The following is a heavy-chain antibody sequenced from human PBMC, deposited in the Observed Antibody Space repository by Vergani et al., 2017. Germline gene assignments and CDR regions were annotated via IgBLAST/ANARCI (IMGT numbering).Heavy chain of an antibody. CDR1: GFDFSSYI. V-gene: IGHV3-48*01. J-gene: IGHJ3*01. CDR3: AREYNSTSGRAFDF. Sequence: QLVESGGGWVQPGGSLRLSCVVSGFDFSSYIMNWVRQAPGKGLEGVSFVSTGTKSQSYAESVKGRFTISRDSAKNSLYLQMDSLRAEDTAVYYCAREYNSTSGRAFDFWGQGTKVTVSS. CDR2: VSTGTKSQ. D-gene: IGHD2/OR15-2a*01.